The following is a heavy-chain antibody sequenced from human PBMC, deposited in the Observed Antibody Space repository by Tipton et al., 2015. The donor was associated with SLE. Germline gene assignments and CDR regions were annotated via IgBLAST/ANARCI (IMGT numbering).Heavy chain of an antibody. V-gene: IGHV4-59*02. D-gene: IGHD3-9*01. J-gene: IGHJ5*02. CDR3: ARVKGAFDWLPYWFDP. CDR1: GGSVTSRY. Sequence: GLVKPSETLSLTCTVSGGSVTSRYWGWIRQPPGKGLEWIGSIYYTGTTDYNPSLKARVTISVDTSKNQFSLNLSSVTAADTAVYYCARVKGAFDWLPYWFDPWGQGTLVTVSS. CDR2: IYYTGTT.